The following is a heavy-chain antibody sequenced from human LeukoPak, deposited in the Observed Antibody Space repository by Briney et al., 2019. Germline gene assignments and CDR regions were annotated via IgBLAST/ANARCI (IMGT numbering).Heavy chain of an antibody. Sequence: GGSLRLSCAASGFTSSSYGMHWVRQAPGKGLEWVAVIWYDGSNKYYADSVKGRFTISRDNSKNTLYLQMNSLRAEDTAVYYCAKERNDCSGDSCHYLDAFDIWGQGTMVTVSS. D-gene: IGHD2-15*01. CDR3: AKERNDCSGDSCHYLDAFDI. J-gene: IGHJ3*02. V-gene: IGHV3-33*06. CDR1: GFTSSSYG. CDR2: IWYDGSNK.